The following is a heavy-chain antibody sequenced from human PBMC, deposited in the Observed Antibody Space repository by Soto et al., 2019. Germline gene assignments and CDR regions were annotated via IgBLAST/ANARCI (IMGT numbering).Heavy chain of an antibody. Sequence: ASVKVSCKASGGTFSSYAISWVRQAPGQGLEWMGGIIPIFGTANYAQKFQGRVTITADESTSTAYMELSSLRSEDTAVYYCARGWELQNWFDPWGQGTLVTVSS. CDR2: IIPIFGTA. CDR3: ARGWELQNWFDP. V-gene: IGHV1-69*13. CDR1: GGTFSSYA. J-gene: IGHJ5*02. D-gene: IGHD1-26*01.